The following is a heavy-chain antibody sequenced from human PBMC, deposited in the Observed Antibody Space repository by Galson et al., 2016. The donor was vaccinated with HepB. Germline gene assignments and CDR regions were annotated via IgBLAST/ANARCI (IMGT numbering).Heavy chain of an antibody. CDR3: ARAHCSSTGCRTNLDD. CDR1: GYSVSSSY. D-gene: IGHD1-14*01. J-gene: IGHJ4*02. V-gene: IGHV3-33*08. CDR2: IWYDGSDE. Sequence: SLRLSCAASGYSVSSSYMSWVRQAPGKGLEWVSVIWYDGSDEKYGDSVKGRFTASRDNSKNTLYLQMDSLRAEDTAVYYCARAHCSSTGCRTNLDDWGQGALVIVSA.